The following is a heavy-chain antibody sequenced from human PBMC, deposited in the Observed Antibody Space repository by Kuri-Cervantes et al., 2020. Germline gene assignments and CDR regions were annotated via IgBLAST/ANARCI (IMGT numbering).Heavy chain of an antibody. CDR2: IYYSGST. CDR1: GCSISSSSYY. Sequence: SETLTLTCTVSGCSISSSSYYWGWIRQPPGKGLEWIGYIYYSGSTNYNPSLKSRVTISVDTSKNQFSLKLSSVTAADTAVYYCARDADCSGGSCPMDVWGKGTTVTVSS. J-gene: IGHJ6*03. D-gene: IGHD2-15*01. V-gene: IGHV4-61*01. CDR3: ARDADCSGGSCPMDV.